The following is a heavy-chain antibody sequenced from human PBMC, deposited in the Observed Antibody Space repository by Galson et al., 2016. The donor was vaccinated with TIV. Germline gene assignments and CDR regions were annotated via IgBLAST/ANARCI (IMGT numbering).Heavy chain of an antibody. J-gene: IGHJ4*02. CDR1: GFTFSDYA. Sequence: SLRLSCAASGFTFSDYAMNWVRQAPGKGLEWLSYISSSSGTIYYAKSVKGRLTISRDNAKKSLYLEMSSLRADDTALYYCARVSRQNGDNVCDSWGQGTLVIVSS. V-gene: IGHV3-48*04. D-gene: IGHD2-21*02. CDR3: ARVSRQNGDNVCDS. CDR2: ISSSSGTI.